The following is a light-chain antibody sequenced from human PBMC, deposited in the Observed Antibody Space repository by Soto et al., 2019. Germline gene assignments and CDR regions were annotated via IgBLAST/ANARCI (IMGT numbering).Light chain of an antibody. CDR1: SSNIGGNT. J-gene: IGLJ2*01. CDR3: STWDDSLNGPL. V-gene: IGLV1-44*01. CDR2: SNS. Sequence: QLVLTQPPSASGTPGQRVTISCSGGSSNIGGNTVNWYQQLPGAAPKLIIFSNSQRPSGVPDRFSGSKSGTSASLAIGGLQSEDEAEYYCSTWDDSLNGPLFGGGTQLTVL.